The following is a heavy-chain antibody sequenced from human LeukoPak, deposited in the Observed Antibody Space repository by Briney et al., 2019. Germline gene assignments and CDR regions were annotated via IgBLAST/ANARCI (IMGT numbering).Heavy chain of an antibody. V-gene: IGHV3-66*01. Sequence: GGSLRLSCAVSGFTVSSSHMSWVRQAPGKGLEWVSVLYSGGNTIYEDSVKGRFTISRDNSKNTLYLQMNSLRAEDTAVYYCATQNWGSRAFDYWGQGTLVTVSS. J-gene: IGHJ4*02. CDR2: LYSGGNT. CDR3: ATQNWGSRAFDY. CDR1: GFTVSSSH. D-gene: IGHD7-27*01.